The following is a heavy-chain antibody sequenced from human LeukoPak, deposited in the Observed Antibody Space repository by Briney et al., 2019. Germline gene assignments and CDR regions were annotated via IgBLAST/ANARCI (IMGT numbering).Heavy chain of an antibody. CDR2: IWYDGSNK. Sequence: GSLRLSCAASGFTFSSYGMHWVRQAPGKGLEWVAVIWYDGSNKYYADSVKGRFTISRDNSKNTLYLQMNSLRAEDTAVYYCARDSFTFGGVIAYFDYWGQGTLVTVSS. CDR1: GFTFSSYG. J-gene: IGHJ4*02. D-gene: IGHD3-16*02. CDR3: ARDSFTFGGVIAYFDY. V-gene: IGHV3-33*08.